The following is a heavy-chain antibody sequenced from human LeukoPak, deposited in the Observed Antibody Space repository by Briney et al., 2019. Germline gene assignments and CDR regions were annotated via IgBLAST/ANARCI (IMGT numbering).Heavy chain of an antibody. V-gene: IGHV4-4*02. D-gene: IGHD3-22*01. CDR1: GGSISNTNW. Sequence: SETLSLTCGVSGGSISNTNWWTWVRQPPGKGLEWIGEVNLQGSTNYNPSLKSRVAISVDKSENHISLKLTSVTAADTAVYFCARAFGGYYSLYFQHWGQGTLVTVPS. CDR3: ARAFGGYYSLYFQH. CDR2: VNLQGST. J-gene: IGHJ1*01.